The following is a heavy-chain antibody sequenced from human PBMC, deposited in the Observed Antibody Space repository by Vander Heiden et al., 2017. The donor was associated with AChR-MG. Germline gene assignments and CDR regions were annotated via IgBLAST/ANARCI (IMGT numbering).Heavy chain of an antibody. CDR1: RLTFRRYT. V-gene: IGHV3-21*01. J-gene: IGHJ4*02. Sequence: EVQLVESGGGLVKPGGSLTLSFAASRLTFRRYTMNWVRQAPGKGLEWVSSISSSTTYIYYADSLKGRFTISRDNAKNSVYLQMNSLRAEDTAVYYCARGGILDYWGQGTLVTVSS. D-gene: IGHD2-15*01. CDR3: ARGGILDY. CDR2: ISSSTTYI.